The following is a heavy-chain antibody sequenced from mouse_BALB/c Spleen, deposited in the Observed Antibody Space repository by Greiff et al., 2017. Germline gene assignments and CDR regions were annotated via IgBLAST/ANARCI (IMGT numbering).Heavy chain of an antibody. CDR3: ASGYGNYGFAY. Sequence: EVQLQQSGPELVKPGASVKISCKASGYSFTGYYMHWVKQSHVKSLEWIGRINPYNGATSYNQNFKDKASLTVDKSSSTAYMELHSLTSEDSAVYYCASGYGNYGFAYWGQGTLVTVSA. D-gene: IGHD2-10*02. CDR1: GYSFTGYY. CDR2: INPYNGAT. J-gene: IGHJ3*01. V-gene: IGHV1-26*01.